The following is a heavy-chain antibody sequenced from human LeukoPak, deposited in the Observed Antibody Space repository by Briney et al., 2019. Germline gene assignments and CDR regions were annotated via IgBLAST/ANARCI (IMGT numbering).Heavy chain of an antibody. CDR1: GLTFSSYA. CDR3: AIMHRYYDGSGYWVQ. Sequence: GGSLRLSCAASGLTFSSYAMSWVRQAPGKGLEWVSAISGSGGSTYYADSVKGRFTISRDNSKNTLYLQMNSLRAEDTAVYYCAIMHRYYDGSGYWVQWGQGTLVTVSS. V-gene: IGHV3-23*01. J-gene: IGHJ4*02. CDR2: ISGSGGST. D-gene: IGHD3-22*01.